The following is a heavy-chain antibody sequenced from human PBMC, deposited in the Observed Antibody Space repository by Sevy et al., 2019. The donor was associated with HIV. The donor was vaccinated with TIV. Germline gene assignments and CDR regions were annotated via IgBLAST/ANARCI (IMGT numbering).Heavy chain of an antibody. CDR3: ARYYYDSSGIHY. CDR2: INSDGSST. V-gene: IGHV3-74*01. D-gene: IGHD3-22*01. Sequence: GGSLRLSCTASGFTFSRYWMHWVRQAPGKGLVWVSRINSDGSSTSYADSVKGRFTISRDNAKNTLYLQMNSLRAEDTAVYYCARYYYDSSGIHYWGQGTLVTVSS. J-gene: IGHJ4*02. CDR1: GFTFSRYW.